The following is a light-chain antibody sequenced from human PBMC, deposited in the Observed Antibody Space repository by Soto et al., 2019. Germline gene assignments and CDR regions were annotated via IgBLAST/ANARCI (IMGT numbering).Light chain of an antibody. V-gene: IGKV1-16*01. J-gene: IGKJ5*01. CDR3: QQYMRYPIT. CDR2: AIS. CDR1: QDISNY. Sequence: DIQMTQSPSSLSASVGDRVTITCRASQDISNYLAWLQQKPGQPPKSLIYAISRLESGVPSRFSGSVSGTEFTLTISSLQPEDFGTYYCQQYMRYPITFGQGTRL.